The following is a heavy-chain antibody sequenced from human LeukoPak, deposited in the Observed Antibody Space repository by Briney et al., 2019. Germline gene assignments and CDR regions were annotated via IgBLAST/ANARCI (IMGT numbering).Heavy chain of an antibody. CDR3: ARVLIILFEVLGGPFDY. Sequence: ASVKVSCKAAGYTFTGYYMHWLRQAPAQGIEWMGWTNPNNGGTHYEQTVSGRLSMTRDTSISRAYMELRRLRSDDTAVYDCARVLIILFEVLGGPFDYWGQGTLVTVSS. CDR2: TNPNNGGT. D-gene: IGHD3-3*02. V-gene: IGHV1-2*02. CDR1: GYTFTGYY. J-gene: IGHJ4*02.